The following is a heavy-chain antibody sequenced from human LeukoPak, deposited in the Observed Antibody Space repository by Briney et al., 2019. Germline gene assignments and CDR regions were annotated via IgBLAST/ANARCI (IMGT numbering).Heavy chain of an antibody. CDR1: GFTFDDYT. CDR2: MSWNGGST. V-gene: IGHV3-20*04. CDR3: ARVAVGATIDY. Sequence: GGSLRLSCAASGFTFDDYTMNWVRQAPGKGLEWVSGMSWNGGSTGYADSVKGRFTISRDNAKNSLYLQMNSLRAEDTAFYYCARVAVGATIDYWGQGTLVTVSS. D-gene: IGHD1-26*01. J-gene: IGHJ4*02.